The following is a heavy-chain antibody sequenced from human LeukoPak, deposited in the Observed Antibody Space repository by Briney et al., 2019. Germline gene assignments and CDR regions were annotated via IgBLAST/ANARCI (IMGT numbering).Heavy chain of an antibody. CDR3: ARSRTPRCLIVYYYGLDA. Sequence: GGSLRLSCAPSGFIFSDYYMSWFRQAPGKGLEWISYIDDSSRIIDYAASVKGRFTIARDNAKKTLYLQMNRLAAEDTGVYYCARSRTPRCLIVYYYGLDAWGQGTTVTVS. V-gene: IGHV3-11*01. CDR1: GFIFSDYY. CDR2: IDDSSRII. J-gene: IGHJ6*02. D-gene: IGHD3-22*01.